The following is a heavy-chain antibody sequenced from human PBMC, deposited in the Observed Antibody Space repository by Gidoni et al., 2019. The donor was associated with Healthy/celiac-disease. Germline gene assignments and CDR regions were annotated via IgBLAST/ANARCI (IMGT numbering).Heavy chain of an antibody. CDR3: ARGYSGSYHDAFDI. CDR2: IYYSGST. Sequence: QVQLQESGPGLVKPSQTLSLTCTVSGGSIRRGGYYWSWIRQHPGKGLEWIGYIYYSGSTYYNPSLKSRVTISVDTSKNQFSLKLSSVTAADTAVYYCARGYSGSYHDAFDIWGQGTMVTVSS. J-gene: IGHJ3*02. D-gene: IGHD1-26*01. CDR1: GGSIRRGGYY. V-gene: IGHV4-31*03.